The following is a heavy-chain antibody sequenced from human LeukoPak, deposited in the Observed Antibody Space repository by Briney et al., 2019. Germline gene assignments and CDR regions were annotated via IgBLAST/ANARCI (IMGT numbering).Heavy chain of an antibody. CDR2: IYFTRTT. CDR3: ARDRGWGAFYA. V-gene: IGHV4-4*07. D-gene: IGHD3-10*01. CDR1: GDSISGGYS. Sequence: SETLSLTCTVAGDSISGGYSWAWIRQPAGKGLEWIWRIYFTRTTNYNPSPNSRVTMTVEPSKSQCSLKLTSVAAADTAVYYCARDRGWGAFYAWGQGTRVTVSP. J-gene: IGHJ3*01.